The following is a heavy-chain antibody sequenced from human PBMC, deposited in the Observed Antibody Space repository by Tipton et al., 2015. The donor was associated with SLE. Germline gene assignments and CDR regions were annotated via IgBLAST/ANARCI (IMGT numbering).Heavy chain of an antibody. CDR3: ARDLNYYDSSGYPNSDAFDI. Sequence: TLSLTCAVSCYSISSGYYWGGIRQPPGKGLGWIGSIYHSGSTYYNPSLKRRVTISVDTSKNQFSLKLSSVTAADTAVYYCARDLNYYDSSGYPNSDAFDIWGQGTMVTVSS. V-gene: IGHV4-38-2*02. J-gene: IGHJ3*02. D-gene: IGHD3-22*01. CDR2: IYHSGST. CDR1: CYSISSGYY.